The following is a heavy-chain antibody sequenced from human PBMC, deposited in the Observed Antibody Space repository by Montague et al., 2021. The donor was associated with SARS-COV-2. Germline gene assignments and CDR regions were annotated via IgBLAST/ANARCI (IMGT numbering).Heavy chain of an antibody. CDR3: AIQVLEVVVSPAKLTNWFDA. D-gene: IGHD2-15*01. Sequence: SETLSLTCTVSGASITSGNWWSWVLQPPGERLEWIVQIYHNGGTNYNPSLNSRLTLSLDKSNNHFSLNFGSVTAADTAVYYCAIQVLEVVVSPAKLTNWFDAWGRGTLVIVAS. J-gene: IGHJ5*02. CDR2: IYHNGGT. V-gene: IGHV4-4*02. CDR1: GASITSGNW.